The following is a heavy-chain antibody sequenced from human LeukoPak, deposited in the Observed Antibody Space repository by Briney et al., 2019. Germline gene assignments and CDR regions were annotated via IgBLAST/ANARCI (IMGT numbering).Heavy chain of an antibody. CDR2: IYYSGST. CDR1: GGSISSYY. V-gene: IGHV4-59*12. D-gene: IGHD3-10*01. J-gene: IGHJ5*02. CDR3: ARVLLWFGETNWFDP. Sequence: SETLSLTCTVSGGSISSYYWSWIRQPPGKGLEWIGYIYYSGSTYYNPSLKSRVTISVDTSKNQFSLKLSSVTAADTAVYYCARVLLWFGETNWFDPWGQGTLVTVSS.